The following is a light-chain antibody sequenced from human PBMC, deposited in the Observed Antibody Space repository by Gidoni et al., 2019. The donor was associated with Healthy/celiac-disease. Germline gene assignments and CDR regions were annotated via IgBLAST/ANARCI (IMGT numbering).Light chain of an antibody. CDR1: QSISSW. CDR2: KAS. V-gene: IGKV1-5*03. Sequence: DRVTITCRASQSISSWLAWYQQKPGKAPKLLIYKASSLESGVPSRFSGSGSGTEFTLTISSLQPDDCATYYCQQYNSYPLTFGGXTKVEIK. CDR3: QQYNSYPLT. J-gene: IGKJ4*01.